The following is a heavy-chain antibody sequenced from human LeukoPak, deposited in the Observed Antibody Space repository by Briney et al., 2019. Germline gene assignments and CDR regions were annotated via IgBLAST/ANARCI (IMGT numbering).Heavy chain of an antibody. CDR2: IFYSGST. CDR1: GGSIFSTNW. D-gene: IGHD3-22*01. V-gene: IGHV4-4*02. CDR3: ARDGVVAINWFDP. Sequence: PSETLSLTCAVSGGSIFSTNWWSWVRQPPGKGLEWIGQIFYSGSTSYSPSLKSRVTISVDTSKNQFSLKLSSVTAADTAVYYCARDGVVAINWFDPWGQGTLVTASS. J-gene: IGHJ5*02.